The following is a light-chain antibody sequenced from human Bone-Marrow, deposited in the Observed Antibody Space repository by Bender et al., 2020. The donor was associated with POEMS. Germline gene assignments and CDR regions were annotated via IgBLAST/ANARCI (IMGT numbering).Light chain of an antibody. CDR3: CSYAGSDSYV. V-gene: IGLV2-23*01. CDR1: SSDVGHYNL. J-gene: IGLJ1*01. CDR2: DDK. Sequence: QSALTQPASVSGSPGQSVTISCTGTSSDVGHYNLVSWYQQHPGKVPKVIIYDDKRRPSGVSPRFSASKSGNVAFLTISGLQTEDEADYYCCSYAGSDSYVFGTGTKVTVL.